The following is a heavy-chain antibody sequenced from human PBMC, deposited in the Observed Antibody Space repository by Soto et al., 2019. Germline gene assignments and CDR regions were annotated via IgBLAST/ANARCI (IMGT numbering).Heavy chain of an antibody. D-gene: IGHD3-10*01. CDR3: VRRGPGLATLLRGANYFDY. CDR1: GGSISSSNYH. Sequence: QLQLQESGPGQVKPSETLSLTCSVSGGSISSSNYHWGWIRQPPGKGLEWIGTISFGGNTYYTPSLNRRLTMSVDPSKSQFSLRLSSVTASDTAIYFCVRRGPGLATLLRGANYFDYWGPGTLVTVSS. J-gene: IGHJ4*02. CDR2: ISFGGNT. V-gene: IGHV4-39*01.